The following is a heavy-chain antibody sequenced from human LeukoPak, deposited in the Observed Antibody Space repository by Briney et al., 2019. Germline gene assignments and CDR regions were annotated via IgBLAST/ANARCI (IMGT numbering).Heavy chain of an antibody. CDR3: VTGFTTMAVDYFDY. J-gene: IGHJ4*02. CDR1: AKTLIDSS. CDR2: SDPEDGER. Sequence: ASVKVSCKVSAKTLIDSSIHWLRQPPGKGLEWLGGSDPEDGERIYAQMFQGRVTMTEDTSIDTAYMELSSLRSEDTAVYYCVTGFTTMAVDYFDYWGQGTLVTVSP. V-gene: IGHV1-24*01. D-gene: IGHD5-18*01.